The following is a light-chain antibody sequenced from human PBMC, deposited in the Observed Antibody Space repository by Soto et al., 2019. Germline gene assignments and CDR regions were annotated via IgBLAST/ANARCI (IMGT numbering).Light chain of an antibody. CDR2: AAS. CDR1: QSISNH. CDR3: QQSYSSPPT. J-gene: IGKJ1*01. V-gene: IGKV1-39*01. Sequence: DIQMTQSPSSLSASVEDRFIITCRASQSISNHLNWYQQKPGKAPKLLIFAASSLQSGVPSRFSGSRSGPDFTLTISSLQPEDFATYYCQQSYSSPPTCGQGTKVDI.